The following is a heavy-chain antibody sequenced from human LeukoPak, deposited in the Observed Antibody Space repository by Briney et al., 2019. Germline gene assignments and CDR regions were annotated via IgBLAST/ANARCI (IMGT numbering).Heavy chain of an antibody. CDR1: GYTFTSYG. CDR2: ISAYNGNT. Sequence: ASVMLSCKASGYTFTSYGISWVRQAPGQGLEWMGWISAYNGNTNFAQKLQGRITMTTDTSTSTAYMELRSLRSDDTAVYYCAREHAYYYDSSGYYYHAEYFQHWGQGTLVTVSS. D-gene: IGHD3-22*01. V-gene: IGHV1-18*01. CDR3: AREHAYYYDSSGYYYHAEYFQH. J-gene: IGHJ1*01.